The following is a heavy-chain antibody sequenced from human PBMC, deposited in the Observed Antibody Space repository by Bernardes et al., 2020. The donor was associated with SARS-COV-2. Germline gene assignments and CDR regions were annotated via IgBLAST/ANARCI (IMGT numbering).Heavy chain of an antibody. CDR2: IVVGSGNT. D-gene: IGHD2-21*01. J-gene: IGHJ4*02. CDR1: GFTFTSSA. CDR3: AADLGYCGGDCFDY. V-gene: IGHV1-58*02. Sequence: SVKVSCKASGFTFTSSAMQWVRQARGQRLEWIGWIVVGSGNTNYAQKFQERVTITRDMSTSTAYMELSSLRSEDTAVYYWAADLGYCGGDCFDYWGQGTLVTVSS.